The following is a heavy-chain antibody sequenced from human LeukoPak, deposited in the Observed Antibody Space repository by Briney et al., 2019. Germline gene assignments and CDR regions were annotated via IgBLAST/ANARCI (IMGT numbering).Heavy chain of an antibody. CDR2: ISGRDGST. CDR3: AKANFAWGYWYFDL. D-gene: IGHD3-9*01. V-gene: IGHV3-23*01. Sequence: PGGSLRLSCAASGFPFSSSAMSWVRQAPGKGLEWVSGISGRDGSTYFADSVKGRFTISRDKSKNTVNVQMSSLRVEDTALYYCAKANFAWGYWYFDLWGRGTLVTVSS. CDR1: GFPFSSSA. J-gene: IGHJ2*01.